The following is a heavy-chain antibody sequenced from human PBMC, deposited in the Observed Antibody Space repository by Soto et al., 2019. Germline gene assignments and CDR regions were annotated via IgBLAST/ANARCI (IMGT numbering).Heavy chain of an antibody. CDR2: IFANDET. V-gene: IGHV2-26*03. J-gene: IGHJ4*02. CDR1: GFSLNNIRLG. D-gene: IGHD1-26*01. Sequence: QVTLKESGPVLVKPAETLTLTCTISGFSLNNIRLGVSWIRQPPGKALEWLAHIFANDETTYSTSLKPRLTISKDTSKSQVVLTMTNLDPEDTGTYYCARMRASGAYFDLFDYWGQGALVTVSS. CDR3: ARMRASGAYFDLFDY.